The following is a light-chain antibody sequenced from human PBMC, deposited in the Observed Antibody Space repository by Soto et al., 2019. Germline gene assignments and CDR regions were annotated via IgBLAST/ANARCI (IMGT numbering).Light chain of an antibody. CDR2: DSS. CDR1: QSVSIW. J-gene: IGKJ5*01. V-gene: IGKV1-5*01. Sequence: DIQMTQSPATLSASEGSRFTISCRASQSVSIWLAWYQQKTGGAPKLLMYDSSSLESGVPSRCSGSGSGTELRLTISTLKPDDFATYYCQQYDSFPVTFGQGTRLEIK. CDR3: QQYDSFPVT.